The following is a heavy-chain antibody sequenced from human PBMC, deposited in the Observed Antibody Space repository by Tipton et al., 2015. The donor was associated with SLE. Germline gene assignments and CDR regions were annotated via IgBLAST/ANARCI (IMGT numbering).Heavy chain of an antibody. V-gene: IGHV4-34*01. CDR2: VYDSGTT. J-gene: IGHJ6*02. CDR3: ARVVTVGAAHYYDIDV. Sequence: TLSLTCAVSGGSFGGAYWTWIRQPPGKGLEWIGSVYDSGTTHYNPSLKSRVTMSVDTSKTQFSLKLGSLTAADTAVYYCARVVTVGAAHYYDIDVWGQGTRVTVSS. D-gene: IGHD2-21*02. CDR1: GGSFGGAY.